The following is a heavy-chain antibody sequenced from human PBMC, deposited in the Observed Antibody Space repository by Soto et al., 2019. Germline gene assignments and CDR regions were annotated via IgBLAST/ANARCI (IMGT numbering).Heavy chain of an antibody. V-gene: IGHV3-30*18. CDR3: AKDIVLVPAALRYFQH. J-gene: IGHJ1*01. Sequence: GSLRLSCAASGFTFSSYGMHWVRQAPGKGLEWVAVISYDGSNKYYADSVKGRFTISRDNSKNTLYLQMNSLRAEDTAVYYCAKDIVLVPAALRYFQHWGQGTLVTVSS. CDR2: ISYDGSNK. CDR1: GFTFSSYG. D-gene: IGHD2-2*01.